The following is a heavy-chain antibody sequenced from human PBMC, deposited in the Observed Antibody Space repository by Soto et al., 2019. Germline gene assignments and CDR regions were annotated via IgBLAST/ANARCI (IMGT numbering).Heavy chain of an antibody. CDR1: GGSQA. J-gene: IGHJ4*02. CDR3: ATVGPPLSGAFTYGYEGPFDY. CDR2: IIGVFPTT. D-gene: IGHD5-18*01. V-gene: IGHV1-69*06. Sequence: QVQLVQSGAEVKKPGSSVKVSCKTSGGSQATNWVRQAPGHGPEWLGGIIGVFPTTNKAEKFEGRVTITADKSTGTAYMELSSLTSVDTAVYYCATVGPPLSGAFTYGYEGPFDYWGQGILVIVSS.